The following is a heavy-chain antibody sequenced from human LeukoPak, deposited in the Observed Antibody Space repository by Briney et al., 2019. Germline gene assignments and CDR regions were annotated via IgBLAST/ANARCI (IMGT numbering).Heavy chain of an antibody. J-gene: IGHJ3*02. CDR1: GYTFTNYG. V-gene: IGHV1-18*01. CDR3: ARSRYNWNPRPDQAFDI. CDR2: ISAYNGNT. D-gene: IGHD1-1*01. Sequence: ASVKVSCKASGYTFTNYGITWVRQAPGQGLEWMGWISAYNGNTNYAQKVQGRVTMTTDTSTSTAYMEVRSLRSDDTAVYYCARSRYNWNPRPDQAFDIWGQGTMVTVSS.